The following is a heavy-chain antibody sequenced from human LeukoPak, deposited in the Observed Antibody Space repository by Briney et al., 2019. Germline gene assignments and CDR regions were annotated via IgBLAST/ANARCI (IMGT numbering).Heavy chain of an antibody. CDR2: IYYSGST. CDR1: GGSISSGGYS. CDR3: ARGGLYYDSSGLDY. J-gene: IGHJ4*02. Sequence: SETLSLTCTVSGGSISSGGYSWSWIRQHPGKGLEWIGYIYYSGSTYYNPSLKSRVTISVDTSKNQFSLKLSSVTAADTAVYYCARGGLYYDSSGLDYWGQGTLVTVSS. D-gene: IGHD3-22*01. V-gene: IGHV4-31*03.